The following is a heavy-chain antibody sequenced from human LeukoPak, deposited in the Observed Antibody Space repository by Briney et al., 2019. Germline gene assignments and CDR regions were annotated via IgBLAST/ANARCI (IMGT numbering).Heavy chain of an antibody. Sequence: GGSLRLSCAASGFNYSSYTMNWVRQAPGMGLEWLSYISASRGITYADSVKGRFTISRDNAKNSLYLQMNSLRAEDTAVYYCARDCNGGTCYPIRRFDPWGQGTLVTVSS. CDR1: GFNYSSYT. CDR3: ARDCNGGTCYPIRRFDP. CDR2: ISASRGIT. D-gene: IGHD2-15*01. J-gene: IGHJ5*02. V-gene: IGHV3-48*01.